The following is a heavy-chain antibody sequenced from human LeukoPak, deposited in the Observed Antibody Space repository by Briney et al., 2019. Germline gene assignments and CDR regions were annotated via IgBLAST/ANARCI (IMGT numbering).Heavy chain of an antibody. Sequence: SETLSLTCTVSGGSISSGDYYWSWIRQPPGKGLEWIGYIYYSGSTYYNPSLKSRVTISVDTSKNQFSLKLSSATAADTAVYYCARGALLWFGELDYWGQGTLVTVS. CDR1: GGSISSGDYY. V-gene: IGHV4-30-4*01. D-gene: IGHD3-10*01. J-gene: IGHJ4*02. CDR2: IYYSGST. CDR3: ARGALLWFGELDY.